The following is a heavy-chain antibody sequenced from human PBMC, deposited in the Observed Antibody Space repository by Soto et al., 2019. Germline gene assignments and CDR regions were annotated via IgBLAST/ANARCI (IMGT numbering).Heavy chain of an antibody. CDR1: GYTVTSYA. D-gene: IGHD3-3*01. V-gene: IGHV1-3*01. Sequence: ASVKVSCKASGYTVTSYAMHWVHQAPGQRLEWMGWINAGNGNTKYSQKFQGRVTITRDTSASTDYMELSSLRSEDTAVYYCARWPRDYDFWSGYKTLWGKGTTVTVSS. CDR3: ARWPRDYDFWSGYKTL. J-gene: IGHJ6*04. CDR2: INAGNGNT.